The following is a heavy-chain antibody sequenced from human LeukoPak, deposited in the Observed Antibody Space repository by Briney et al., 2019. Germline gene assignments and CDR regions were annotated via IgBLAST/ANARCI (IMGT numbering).Heavy chain of an antibody. CDR1: GFSFRTYA. Sequence: GGSLRLSCAASGFSFRTYAMGWVRQAPGKGLEWVSTVSEGGVLTYYAASVKGRFTVSRDNSKNTPYLQMNSLRAEDTAVYYCAKEGRPNSGGGYYDYWGQGTRVTVSS. J-gene: IGHJ4*02. D-gene: IGHD3-22*01. CDR2: VSEGGVLT. CDR3: AKEGRPNSGGGYYDY. V-gene: IGHV3-23*01.